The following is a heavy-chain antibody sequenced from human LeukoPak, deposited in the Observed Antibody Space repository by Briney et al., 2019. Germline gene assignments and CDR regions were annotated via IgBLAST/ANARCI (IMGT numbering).Heavy chain of an antibody. CDR3: ARSRKEYYFDY. J-gene: IGHJ4*02. D-gene: IGHD1-14*01. V-gene: IGHV4-59*01. Sequence: PSETLSLTCTVSGGSISSYYWSWIRQPPGKGLEWIGYIYYSGSTNYNPSLKSRVTISVDTSKNQFSLKLSSVTAADTAVYYCARSRKEYYFDYWGQGTLVTVSS. CDR1: GGSISSYY. CDR2: IYYSGST.